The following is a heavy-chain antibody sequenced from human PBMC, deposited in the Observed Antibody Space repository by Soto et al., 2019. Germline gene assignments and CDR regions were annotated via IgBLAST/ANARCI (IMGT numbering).Heavy chain of an antibody. CDR1: GFTFVSYA. Sequence: GGSLRLSCAASGFTFVSYAIIFVRHSPFKWLEWVSAISGSGGSTYYADSVKGRFTISRDNSKNTLYLQMNSLRAEDTAVYYCAKDLRYYDSSGPDAFDIWGQGTMVTVSS. D-gene: IGHD3-22*01. CDR2: ISGSGGST. V-gene: IGHV3-23*01. CDR3: AKDLRYYDSSGPDAFDI. J-gene: IGHJ3*02.